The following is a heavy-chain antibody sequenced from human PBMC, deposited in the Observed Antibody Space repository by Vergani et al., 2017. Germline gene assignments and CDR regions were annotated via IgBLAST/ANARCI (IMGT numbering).Heavy chain of an antibody. CDR2: ISWNSGST. CDR3: AKAHKSSRYSGYDAINNYFDY. Sequence: EVQLVESGGGLVQLGRSLRLSCAASGFTFDDYAMHWVRQAPGKGLEWVSGISWNSGSTGYADSVKGRFTISRDNAKNSLYLQMNSLRAEDTALYYCAKAHKSSRYSGYDAINNYFDYWGQGTLVTVSS. D-gene: IGHD5-12*01. CDR1: GFTFDDYA. V-gene: IGHV3-9*01. J-gene: IGHJ4*02.